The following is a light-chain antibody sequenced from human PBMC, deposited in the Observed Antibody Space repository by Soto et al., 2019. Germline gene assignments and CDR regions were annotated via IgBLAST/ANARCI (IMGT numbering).Light chain of an antibody. V-gene: IGKV3-15*01. J-gene: IGKJ2*02. CDR2: GAS. CDR3: QQYNNWPPWT. CDR1: QSVSSN. Sequence: EIVMTQSPATLSASPGERATLSCRASQSVSSNLAWYQQTPGQAPRLLIYGASTRATGIPARFSGSGSGTEFTLTISSLQSEDFAVYYCQQYNNWPPWTFGQGTKLEIK.